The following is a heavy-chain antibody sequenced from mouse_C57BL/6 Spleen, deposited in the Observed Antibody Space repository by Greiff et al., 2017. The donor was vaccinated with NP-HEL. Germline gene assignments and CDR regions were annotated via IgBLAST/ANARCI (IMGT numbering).Heavy chain of an antibody. CDR3: ARSNYYGSLGYFDG. D-gene: IGHD1-1*01. Sequence: QVQLQQSGPELVKPGASVKISCKASGYAFSSSWMNWVKQRPGKGLEWIGRIYPGDGDTNYNGKFKGKATLTADKSSSTAYMQLSSLTSEDSAVYFCARSNYYGSLGYFDGWGTGTTVTVSS. CDR1: GYAFSSSW. J-gene: IGHJ1*03. CDR2: IYPGDGDT. V-gene: IGHV1-82*01.